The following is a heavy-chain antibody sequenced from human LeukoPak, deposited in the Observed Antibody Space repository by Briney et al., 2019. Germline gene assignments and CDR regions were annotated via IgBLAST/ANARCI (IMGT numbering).Heavy chain of an antibody. CDR2: IYTSGST. CDR3: ARQYSYGALLDY. Sequence: SQTLSLTCTVSGGSISSGSYYWSWIRQPAGKGLEWIGRIYTSGSTNHNPSLKSRVTISVDTSKNQFSLKLSSVTAADTAVYYCARQYSYGALLDYWGQGTLVTVSS. D-gene: IGHD5-18*01. V-gene: IGHV4-61*02. CDR1: GGSISSGSYY. J-gene: IGHJ4*02.